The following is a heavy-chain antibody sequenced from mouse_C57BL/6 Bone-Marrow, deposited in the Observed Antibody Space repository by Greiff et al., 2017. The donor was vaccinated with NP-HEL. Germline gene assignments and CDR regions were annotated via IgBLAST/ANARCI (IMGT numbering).Heavy chain of an antibody. Sequence: VQLQQPGAELVKPGASVKMSCKASGYTFTSYWITWVKQRPGQGLEWIGDIYPGSGSTNYNEKFKSKATLTVDTSSSTAYMQLSSLTSEDSAVYYCAREGSYYSNTWFAYWGQGTLVTVSA. CDR2: IYPGSGST. V-gene: IGHV1-55*01. CDR1: GYTFTSYW. D-gene: IGHD2-5*01. CDR3: AREGSYYSNTWFAY. J-gene: IGHJ3*01.